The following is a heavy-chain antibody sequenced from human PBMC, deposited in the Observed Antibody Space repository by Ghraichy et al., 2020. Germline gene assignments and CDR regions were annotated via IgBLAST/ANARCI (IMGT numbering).Heavy chain of an antibody. CDR1: GYTFTSYG. D-gene: IGHD3-3*01. J-gene: IGHJ6*02. V-gene: IGHV1-18*04. Sequence: ASVKVSCKASGYTFTSYGISWVRQAPGQGLEWMGWISAYNGNTNYAQKLQGRVTMTTDTSTSTAYMELRSLRSDDTAVYYCARSVLRFLEWLSTPGKGMDVWGQGTTVTVSS. CDR2: ISAYNGNT. CDR3: ARSVLRFLEWLSTPGKGMDV.